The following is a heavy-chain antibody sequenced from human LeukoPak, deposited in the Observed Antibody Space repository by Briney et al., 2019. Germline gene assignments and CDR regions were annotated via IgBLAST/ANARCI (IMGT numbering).Heavy chain of an antibody. V-gene: IGHV4-59*08. Sequence: SETLSLTCTVAGGSISGYYWSWIRQPPGKGLQFIGYMHYTGSTNYNPSLESRVTLSVDTSKNQFSLKLRSVTAADTAVYYCARLSKDTVVLPAAMAHYFDDWGQGTLVTVSS. CDR1: GGSISGYY. D-gene: IGHD2-2*01. J-gene: IGHJ4*02. CDR2: MHYTGST. CDR3: ARLSKDTVVLPAAMAHYFDD.